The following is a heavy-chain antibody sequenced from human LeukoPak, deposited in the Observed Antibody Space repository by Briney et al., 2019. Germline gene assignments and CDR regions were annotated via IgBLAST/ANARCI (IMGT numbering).Heavy chain of an antibody. Sequence: GGSLRLPCAASGFTFSDYYMSWIRQAPGKGLEWVSYISSSGSTIYYADSVKGRFTISRDNAKNSLYLQMNSLRAEDTAVYYCARAGRIAAARGAFDIWGQGTMVTVSS. CDR2: ISSSGSTI. V-gene: IGHV3-11*01. D-gene: IGHD6-13*01. J-gene: IGHJ3*02. CDR1: GFTFSDYY. CDR3: ARAGRIAAARGAFDI.